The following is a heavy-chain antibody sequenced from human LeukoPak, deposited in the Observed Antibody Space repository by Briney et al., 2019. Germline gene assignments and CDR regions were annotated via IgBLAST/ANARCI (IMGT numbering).Heavy chain of an antibody. CDR2: IYSGGST. CDR1: GLTFSSYS. J-gene: IGHJ6*02. CDR3: AREKGPKYYDYVWGSSYYYGMDV. D-gene: IGHD3-16*01. V-gene: IGHV3-53*01. Sequence: GGSLRLSCVVSGLTFSSYSMTWVRQAPGKGLEWVSVIYSGGSTYYADSVKGRFTISRDNSKNTLYLQMNSLRAEDTAVYYCAREKGPKYYDYVWGSSYYYGMDVWGQGTTVTVSS.